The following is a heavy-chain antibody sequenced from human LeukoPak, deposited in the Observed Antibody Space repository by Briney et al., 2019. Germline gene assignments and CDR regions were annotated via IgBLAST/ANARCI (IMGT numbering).Heavy chain of an antibody. V-gene: IGHV1-3*01. CDR2: INAGNGNT. J-gene: IGHJ5*02. Sequence: ASVKVSCKASRYTFTSYAMHWVRQAPGQRLEWMGWINAGNGNTKYSQKFQGRVTITRDTSASTAYMELSSLRSEDTAVYYCARDPAAVAGTGWFDPWGQGTLVTVSS. CDR3: ARDPAAVAGTGWFDP. CDR1: RYTFTSYA. D-gene: IGHD6-19*01.